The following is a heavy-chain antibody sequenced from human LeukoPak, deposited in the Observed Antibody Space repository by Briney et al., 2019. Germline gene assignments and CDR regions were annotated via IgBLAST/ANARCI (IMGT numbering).Heavy chain of an antibody. D-gene: IGHD6-25*01. V-gene: IGHV4-4*07. Sequence: SETLSLTCTVSGGSISTFYWTWIRQPAGKALEWIGRINNSGSTNYNPSLRSRVSMTVDRSKNQFSVTLSSVTAADTAVYFCAREGGDPRWLDPWGQGTLVTVSS. CDR3: AREGGDPRWLDP. J-gene: IGHJ5*02. CDR2: INNSGST. CDR1: GGSISTFY.